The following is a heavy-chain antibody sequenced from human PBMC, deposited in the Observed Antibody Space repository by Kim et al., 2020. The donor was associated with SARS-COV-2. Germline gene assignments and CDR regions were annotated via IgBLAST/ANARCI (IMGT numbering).Heavy chain of an antibody. Sequence: GGSLRLSCAASGFTLSNYLINWFRQIPGKWLVWVAGMQIACKITEKAKSVKVRLTISRDNAKNTLFLQMNSFRPEDTAVYYCARAGDYDISGYYGFFHHWGQGSLVTVS. CDR3: ARAGDYDISGYYGFFHH. D-gene: IGHD3-22*01. CDR1: GFTLSNYL. V-gene: IGHV3-74*03. CDR2: MQIACKIT. J-gene: IGHJ1*01.